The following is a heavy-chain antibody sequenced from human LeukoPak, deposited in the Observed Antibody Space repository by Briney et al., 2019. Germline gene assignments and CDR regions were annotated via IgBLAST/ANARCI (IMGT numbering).Heavy chain of an antibody. CDR2: MTQDGGGK. J-gene: IGHJ4*02. Sequence: PGGSLRLSCAASGVTVSRYWMSWVRQAPGKGLEWVAMMTQDGGGKYYVDSVKGRFTISGDNAKNSPYLQMNSLRAEDTAVYYCARGGGDSWGQGTLVTVSS. D-gene: IGHD3-10*01. V-gene: IGHV3-7*01. CDR3: ARGGGDS. CDR1: GVTVSRYW.